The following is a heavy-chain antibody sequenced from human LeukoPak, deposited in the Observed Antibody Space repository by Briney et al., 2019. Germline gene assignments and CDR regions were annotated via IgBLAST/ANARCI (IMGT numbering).Heavy chain of an antibody. CDR3: ARGGSSTSAEFDY. J-gene: IGHJ4*02. Sequence: SETLSLTCTVSGGSISGYYWSWIRQPPGKGLEWIGYIYTSGSTNYNPSLKSRVTISVDTSKNQFSLKLSSVTAADTAVYYCARGGSSTSAEFDYWGQGTLVTVSS. V-gene: IGHV4-4*09. CDR2: IYTSGST. D-gene: IGHD2-2*01. CDR1: GGSISGYY.